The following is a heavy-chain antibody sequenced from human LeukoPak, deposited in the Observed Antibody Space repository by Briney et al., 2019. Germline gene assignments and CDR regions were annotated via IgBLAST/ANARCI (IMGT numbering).Heavy chain of an antibody. CDR1: GFTFSSYW. CDR2: INSDGGST. Sequence: GGSLRLSCAASGFTFSSYWMHWVRHAPGKGLVWVSHINSDGGSTTYADSVRGRFTMSRDNAKNTLYLQMNSLRAEDTAVYYCAREDYSSPIPDYWGQGTLVTVSS. D-gene: IGHD6-13*01. J-gene: IGHJ4*02. V-gene: IGHV3-74*01. CDR3: AREDYSSPIPDY.